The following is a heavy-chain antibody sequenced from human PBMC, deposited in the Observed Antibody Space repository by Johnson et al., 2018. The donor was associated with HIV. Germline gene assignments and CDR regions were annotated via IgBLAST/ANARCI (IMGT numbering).Heavy chain of an antibody. D-gene: IGHD3-16*01. CDR3: ARGGKRVMAAFDI. J-gene: IGHJ3*02. Sequence: QMLLVESGGGVVQPGRSLRLSCAASGFTFSSYGIHWVRQAPGKGLEWVTVTSYDGSNKYYADSVKGRFTISRDNSKNTLYLQMNSLRAEDTAVYYCARGGKRVMAAFDIWGQGTMVTVSS. V-gene: IGHV3-30-3*01. CDR2: TSYDGSNK. CDR1: GFTFSSYG.